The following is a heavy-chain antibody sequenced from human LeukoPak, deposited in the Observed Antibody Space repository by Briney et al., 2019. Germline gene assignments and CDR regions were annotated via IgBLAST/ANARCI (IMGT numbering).Heavy chain of an antibody. CDR1: GFTFSSYW. CDR2: IKQDGSKK. V-gene: IGHV3-7*03. Sequence: GGSLRLSCAASGFTFSSYWMTWVRQAPGKGLEWVANIKQDGSKKNYVDSVKGRFTISRDNAKNSLYLQMNSLRAEDTAVYYCARGPGSSGYYPFYYYYGMDVWGQGTTVTVSS. D-gene: IGHD3-22*01. J-gene: IGHJ6*02. CDR3: ARGPGSSGYYPFYYYYGMDV.